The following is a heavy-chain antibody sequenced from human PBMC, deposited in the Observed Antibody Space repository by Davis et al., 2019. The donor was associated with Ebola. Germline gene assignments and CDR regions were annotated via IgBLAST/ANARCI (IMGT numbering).Heavy chain of an antibody. CDR1: GFTFSSYS. CDR3: AIRNYDFWSGYYYYYYGMDV. CDR2: ISSSSSTI. J-gene: IGHJ6*02. Sequence: GGSLRLSCAASGFTFSSYSMNWVRQAPGKGLEWVSYISSSSSTIYYADSVKGRFTISRDNAKNSLYLQMNSLRDEDTAVYYCAIRNYDFWSGYYYYYYGMDVWGQGTTVTVSS. V-gene: IGHV3-48*02. D-gene: IGHD3-3*01.